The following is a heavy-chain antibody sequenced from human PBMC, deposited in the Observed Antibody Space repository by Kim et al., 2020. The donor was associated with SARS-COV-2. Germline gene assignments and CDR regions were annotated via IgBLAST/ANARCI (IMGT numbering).Heavy chain of an antibody. J-gene: IGHJ4*02. CDR3: VRGFYQGPFHF. CDR1: GFIFDDYG. D-gene: IGHD2-2*01. CDR2: INRNGGST. V-gene: IGHV3-20*01. Sequence: GGSLRLSCAASGFIFDDYGMSWVRQTPGKGLEWVSGINRNGGSTAYIDSAKGRFTISRDNAKNSLYLQMSSLRADDTALYHCVRGFYQGPFHFGGQGTRVTVSS.